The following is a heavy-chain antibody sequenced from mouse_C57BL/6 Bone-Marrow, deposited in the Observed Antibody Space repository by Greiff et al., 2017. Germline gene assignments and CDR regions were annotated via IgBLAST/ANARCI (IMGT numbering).Heavy chain of an antibody. CDR3: ARSGYYGSLFAY. CDR2: IYPSDSET. Sequence: QVQLQQPGAELVRPGSSVKLSCKASGYTFTSYWMDWVKQRPGQGLEWIGNIYPSDSETHYNQKFKDKATFTVDKSSCTAYMQLSSLTSEDSSVYYCARSGYYGSLFAYWGQGTLVTVSA. CDR1: GYTFTSYW. V-gene: IGHV1-61*01. D-gene: IGHD1-1*01. J-gene: IGHJ3*01.